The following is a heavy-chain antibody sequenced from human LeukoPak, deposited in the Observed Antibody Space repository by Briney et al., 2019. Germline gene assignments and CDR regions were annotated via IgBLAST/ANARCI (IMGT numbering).Heavy chain of an antibody. V-gene: IGHV1-69*13. D-gene: IGHD1-26*01. Sequence: SVKVSCKASGGTFSRNAISWVRQAPGQGLEWMGGIIPIFGTPNYAQKFQGRVTITADESTSTAYMELSSLRSEDTAMYYCARLVGATTVYWGQGTLVTVSS. J-gene: IGHJ4*02. CDR2: IIPIFGTP. CDR1: GGTFSRNA. CDR3: ARLVGATTVY.